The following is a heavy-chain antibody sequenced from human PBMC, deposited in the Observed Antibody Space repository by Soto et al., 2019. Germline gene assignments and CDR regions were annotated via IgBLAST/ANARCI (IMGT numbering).Heavy chain of an antibody. J-gene: IGHJ5*02. Sequence: PGGSLRLSCAASGFTFSSYAMSWVRQAPGKGLEWVSAISGSTGYTYYADSVEGRFTISRDNSKKMLYLQMNSLRVDDTAVYYCAKGVSSSSGRWFDPWGQGTLVTVSS. CDR1: GFTFSSYA. CDR2: ISGSTGYT. V-gene: IGHV3-23*01. D-gene: IGHD6-13*01. CDR3: AKGVSSSSGRWFDP.